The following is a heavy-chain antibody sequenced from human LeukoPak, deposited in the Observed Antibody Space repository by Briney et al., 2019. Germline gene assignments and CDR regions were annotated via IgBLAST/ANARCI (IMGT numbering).Heavy chain of an antibody. Sequence: GGSLRLSCAASGFTFSSYAMNWVRQAPGKGLEWVSSISSSSSYIYYADSVKGRFIISRDNAKNSLYLQMNSLRAEDTAVYYCARAIGARWELLGAFDFWGQGTMVTVSS. CDR3: ARAIGARWELLGAFDF. CDR2: ISSSSSYI. D-gene: IGHD1-26*01. J-gene: IGHJ3*01. V-gene: IGHV3-21*01. CDR1: GFTFSSYA.